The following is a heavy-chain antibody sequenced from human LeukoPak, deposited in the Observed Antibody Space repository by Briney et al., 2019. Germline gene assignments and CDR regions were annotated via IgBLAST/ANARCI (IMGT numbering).Heavy chain of an antibody. CDR3: ARDLGIAAAGTSGY. Sequence: ASVKVSCKASDYTRASYGVNWVRLAPGRGLEWMGWINCYNGNTNYAQKLQGRVTMTTDTATSTAYMELRSLRSDDTAVYYCARDLGIAAAGTSGYWGQGTLVTVSS. CDR2: INCYNGNT. J-gene: IGHJ4*02. CDR1: DYTRASYG. D-gene: IGHD6-13*01. V-gene: IGHV1-18*01.